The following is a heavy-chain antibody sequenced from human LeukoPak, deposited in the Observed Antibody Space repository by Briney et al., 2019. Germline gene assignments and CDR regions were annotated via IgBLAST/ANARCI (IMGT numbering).Heavy chain of an antibody. CDR3: AREVWAVAGTVDY. Sequence: VGSLRLSCAASGFTFSSYSMNWVRQAPGKGLEWVSSISSSSSYIYYADSVKGRFTISRDNAKNSLYLQMNSLRAEDTAVYYCAREVWAVAGTVDYWGQGTLVTVSS. D-gene: IGHD6-19*01. J-gene: IGHJ4*02. V-gene: IGHV3-21*01. CDR2: ISSSSSYI. CDR1: GFTFSSYS.